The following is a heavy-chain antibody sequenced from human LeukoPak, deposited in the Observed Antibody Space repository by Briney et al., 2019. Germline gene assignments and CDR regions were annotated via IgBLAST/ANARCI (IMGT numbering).Heavy chain of an antibody. CDR1: GGSISSSSYY. CDR3: ARQDSSSWHFDY. D-gene: IGHD6-13*01. CDR2: IYYSGST. Sequence: SETLSLTCTVSGGSISSSSYYWGWIRQPPGKGLEWIGSIYYSGSTYYNPSLKSRVTISVDTSKNQFSLKLSSVTAADTAVYYCARQDSSSWHFDYWGQGTLVTVSS. J-gene: IGHJ4*02. V-gene: IGHV4-39*01.